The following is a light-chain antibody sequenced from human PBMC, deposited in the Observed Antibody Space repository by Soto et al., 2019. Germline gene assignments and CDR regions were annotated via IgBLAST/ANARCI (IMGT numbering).Light chain of an antibody. CDR2: SNN. CDR3: AAWDDSLNGPI. V-gene: IGLV1-44*01. CDR1: SSNIGSNT. Sequence: QPVLTQPPSASGTPGQRVTISCSGSSSNIGSNTVNWYQQLLGTAPKLLIYSNNQRPSGVPDRFSGSKSGTSASLAISGLQSEDDADYYCAAWDDSLNGPIFGAGTKVTVL. J-gene: IGLJ1*01.